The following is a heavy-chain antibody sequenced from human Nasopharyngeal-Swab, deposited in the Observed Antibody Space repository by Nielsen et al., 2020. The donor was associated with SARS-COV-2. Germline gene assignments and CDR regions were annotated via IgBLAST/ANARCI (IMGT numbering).Heavy chain of an antibody. CDR2: ISYDGSNK. V-gene: IGHV3-30*03. CDR3: AREMRQWLVENYFDY. D-gene: IGHD6-19*01. J-gene: IGHJ4*02. CDR1: GFTFSSYA. Sequence: GGSLRLSCAASGFTFSSYAMPWFRQAPGKGLEWVAVISYDGSNKYYADSVKGRFTISRDNSKNTLYLQMNSLRAEDKALYYFAREMRQWLVENYFDYWGQGTLVTVSS.